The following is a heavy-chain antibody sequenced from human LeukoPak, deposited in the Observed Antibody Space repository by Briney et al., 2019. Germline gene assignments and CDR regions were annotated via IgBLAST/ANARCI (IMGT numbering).Heavy chain of an antibody. Sequence: GRSLRLSCAVSGFTFSSYSMHWIRQAPGKGLEWVAVISYDGSNKYYADSVKGRFTISRDNSKNTLYLQMNSLRAEDTAVYYCARGRSGSYLFGYWGQGTLVTVSS. V-gene: IGHV3-30*04. CDR3: ARGRSGSYLFGY. CDR2: ISYDGSNK. D-gene: IGHD3-10*01. CDR1: GFTFSSYS. J-gene: IGHJ4*02.